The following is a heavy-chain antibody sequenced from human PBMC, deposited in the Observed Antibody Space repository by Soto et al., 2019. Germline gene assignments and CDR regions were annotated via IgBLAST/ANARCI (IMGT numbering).Heavy chain of an antibody. J-gene: IGHJ4*02. Sequence: QVQLQESGPGLVKPSETLSLTCTVSGGSISSYYWSWIRQPPGKGLEWIGYIYDTGSTNYNPSLKSRVTISVDTSKNQFSLKLSSVTPADTAVYYCARVKTTVTSRVDRYFDYWGQGTLVTVSS. V-gene: IGHV4-59*01. D-gene: IGHD4-17*01. CDR1: GGSISSYY. CDR2: IYDTGST. CDR3: ARVKTTVTSRVDRYFDY.